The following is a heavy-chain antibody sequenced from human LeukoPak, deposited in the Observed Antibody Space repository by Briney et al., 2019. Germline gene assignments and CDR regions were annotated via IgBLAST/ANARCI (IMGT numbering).Heavy chain of an antibody. J-gene: IGHJ4*02. V-gene: IGHV1-2*02. Sequence: ASVKVSCKASGYTFTGYYMHWVRQAPGQGLEWMGWINPNSGGTNYAQKFQGRVTMTRDTSISTAYMELSRLRSDDTAVYYCARGYYDSSGHPLFDYWGQGTLVTVSS. CDR1: GYTFTGYY. CDR2: INPNSGGT. CDR3: ARGYYDSSGHPLFDY. D-gene: IGHD3-22*01.